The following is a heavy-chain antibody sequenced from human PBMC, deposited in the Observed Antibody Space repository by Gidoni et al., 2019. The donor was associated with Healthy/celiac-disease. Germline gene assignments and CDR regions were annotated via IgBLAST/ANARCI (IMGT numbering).Heavy chain of an antibody. CDR2: INHSGST. V-gene: IGHV4-34*01. CDR1: AGPFAGYS. D-gene: IGHD2-2*01. Sequence: QVQLHQWVAALLNPSETRSLTCAVHAGPFAGYSWRWIHQPPGKGREWIGEINHSGSTNYHPSLKSRVTISVDTSKNQFSLKMSSVTAADTAVYYCARGNRIVVVPAAIPFDYWGQGTLVTVSS. CDR3: ARGNRIVVVPAAIPFDY. J-gene: IGHJ4*02.